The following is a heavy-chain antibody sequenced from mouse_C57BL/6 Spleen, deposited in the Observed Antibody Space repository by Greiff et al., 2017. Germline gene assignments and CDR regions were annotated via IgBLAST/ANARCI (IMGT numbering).Heavy chain of an antibody. Sequence: QVQLQQSGPELVKPGASVKISCKASGYAFSSSWMNWVKQRPGKGLEWIGRIYPGDGDTNYNGKFKGKATLTADKSSSTAYMQLSSQTSEDSAVYFCARPTVVYGDYFDYWGQGTTLTVSS. D-gene: IGHD1-1*01. CDR1: GYAFSSSW. CDR2: IYPGDGDT. J-gene: IGHJ2*01. V-gene: IGHV1-82*01. CDR3: ARPTVVYGDYFDY.